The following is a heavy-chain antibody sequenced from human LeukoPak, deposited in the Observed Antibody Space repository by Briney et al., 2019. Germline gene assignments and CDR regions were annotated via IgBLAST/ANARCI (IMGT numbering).Heavy chain of an antibody. D-gene: IGHD1-26*01. CDR3: ARGLLGAPTSYFDY. CDR1: GFTFSSYA. J-gene: IGHJ4*02. Sequence: PGRSLRLSCAASGFTFSSYAMHWVRQAPGKGLEWVAVISYDGSNKYYADSVKGRFTISRDNSKNTLYLQMNSLRTEDTAVYYCARGLLGAPTSYFDYWGQGTLVTVSS. CDR2: ISYDGSNK. V-gene: IGHV3-30-3*01.